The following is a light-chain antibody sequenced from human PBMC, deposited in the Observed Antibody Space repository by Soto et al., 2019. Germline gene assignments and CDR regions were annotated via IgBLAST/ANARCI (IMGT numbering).Light chain of an antibody. CDR2: LDSDGSH. CDR3: QTWDTVIQV. V-gene: IGLV4-69*01. Sequence: QLVLTQSPSASASLGASVKLTCTLSSGHSHYAIAWHQQQPEKGPRSLMRLDSDGSHTKGDGIPDRFSGSASGAERYLIISSLQSEDEADYYCQTWDTVIQVFGGGTQLTVL. CDR1: SGHSHYA. J-gene: IGLJ2*01.